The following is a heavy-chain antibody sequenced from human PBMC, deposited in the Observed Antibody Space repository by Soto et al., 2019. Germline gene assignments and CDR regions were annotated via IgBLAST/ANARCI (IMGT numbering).Heavy chain of an antibody. CDR2: ISGKNGNT. Sequence: QVHLVQSGGELKKPGASVKVSCKASGYSFSDFGITWVRQAPGQGLEWMGWISGKNGNTNYAQKVQGRGTLTADTSKSPAYMEVRAPTSDDTGIFYGARRYYYENTGRFENWGQGTPVTVSS. V-gene: IGHV1-18*04. CDR3: ARRYYYENTGRFEN. D-gene: IGHD3-22*01. CDR1: GYSFSDFG. J-gene: IGHJ4*02.